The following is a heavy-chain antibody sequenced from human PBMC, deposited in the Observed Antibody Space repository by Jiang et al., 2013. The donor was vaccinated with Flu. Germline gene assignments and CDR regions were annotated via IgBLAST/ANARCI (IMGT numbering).Heavy chain of an antibody. CDR2: INPNSVA. J-gene: IGHJ3*02. V-gene: IGHV1-2*02. Sequence: EWMGWINPNSVAQTMHRSFRAGSPLTRDTSISTAYMELSRLRSDDTAVYYCARVAVISRCSGGSCYAFDIWGQGTMVTVSS. D-gene: IGHD2-15*01. CDR3: ARVAVISRCSGGSCYAFDI.